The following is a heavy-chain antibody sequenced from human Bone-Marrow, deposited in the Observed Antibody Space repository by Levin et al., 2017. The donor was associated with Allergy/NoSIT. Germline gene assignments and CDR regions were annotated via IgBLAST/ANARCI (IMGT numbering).Heavy chain of an antibody. J-gene: IGHJ4*02. CDR1: GCTFSSYA. D-gene: IGHD3-22*01. CDR3: AGGDYYDSSGYPIFCDY. V-gene: IGHV1-69*06. Sequence: KISCKASGCTFSSYAISWVRQAPGQGLEWMGGIIPIFGTANYAQKFQGRVTITADKSTSTAYMELSSLRSEDTAVYYCAGGDYYDSSGYPIFCDYWGQGTLVTVSS. CDR2: IIPIFGTA.